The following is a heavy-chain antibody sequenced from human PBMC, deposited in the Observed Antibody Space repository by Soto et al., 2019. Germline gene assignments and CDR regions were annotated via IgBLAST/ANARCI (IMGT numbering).Heavy chain of an antibody. J-gene: IGHJ4*02. CDR2: ITAFNGNT. D-gene: IGHD3-3*01. V-gene: IGHV1-18*01. Sequence: QVHLVQSGAEVEKPGASVKVSCKASGYTFTDYGISWERQAPGQGLQWMGWITAFNGNTKYAQQFQGRVTMTTDTSTSTAYMELRSLESDDTAVYYCARISQSDFWSGYYYFFDYWGQGTLVTVSS. CDR1: GYTFTDYG. CDR3: ARISQSDFWSGYYYFFDY.